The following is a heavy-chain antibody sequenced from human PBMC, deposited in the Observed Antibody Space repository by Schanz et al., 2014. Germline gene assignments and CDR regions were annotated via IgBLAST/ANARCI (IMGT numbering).Heavy chain of an antibody. D-gene: IGHD6-13*01. CDR3: ARSGSSNWYFFDY. CDR1: GGTFSSYP. Sequence: QVQLVQSEAEVKKPGSSVKVSCKASGGTFSSYPISWVRQAPGQGLEWMGMINPSGGSTTYAQKFQGRVTMTRDTLASTAYMEVSSLRSEDTAVYYCARSGSSNWYFFDYWGQGTLVTDSS. V-gene: IGHV1-69*02. CDR2: INPSGGST. J-gene: IGHJ4*02.